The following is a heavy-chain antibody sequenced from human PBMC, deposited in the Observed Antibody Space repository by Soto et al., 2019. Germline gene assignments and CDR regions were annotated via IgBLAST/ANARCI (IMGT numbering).Heavy chain of an antibody. CDR3: ARTPNNGRAGVYGMDV. CDR2: IDGDSGGT. J-gene: IGHJ6*02. Sequence: QVQLMQFGAEVKKPGASVKVSCKASGYTFTNYYIHWVRQAPGQGLEWLGWIDGDSGGTSYAQKFQGWVTITRDTSINTAYMELSRLTSDDTAVYYCARTPNNGRAGVYGMDVWGQGTTVTVSS. D-gene: IGHD1-26*01. V-gene: IGHV1-2*04. CDR1: GYTFTNYY.